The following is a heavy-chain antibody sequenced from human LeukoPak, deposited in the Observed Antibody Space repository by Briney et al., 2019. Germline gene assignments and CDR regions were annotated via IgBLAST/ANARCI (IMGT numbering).Heavy chain of an antibody. D-gene: IGHD5-18*01. J-gene: IGHJ4*02. CDR2: IYYSGST. CDR3: ARTVDTAMAFDY. CDR1: GGSISSGDYY. V-gene: IGHV4-30-4*08. Sequence: SQTLSLTRTVSGGSISSGDYYWSWIRQPPGKGLEWIGYIYYSGSTYYNPSLKSRVTISVDTSKNQFSLKLSSVTAADTAVYYCARTVDTAMAFDYWGQGTLVTVSS.